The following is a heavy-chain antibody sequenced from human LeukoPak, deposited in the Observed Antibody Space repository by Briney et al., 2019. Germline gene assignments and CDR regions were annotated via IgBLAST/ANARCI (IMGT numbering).Heavy chain of an antibody. CDR3: AREGCSSTSCYAGGVWFDP. CDR1: GGSISSYY. V-gene: IGHV4-4*07. D-gene: IGHD2-2*01. CDR2: IYTSGST. J-gene: IGHJ5*02. Sequence: PSETLSLTCTVSGGSISSYYWSWIRQPAGKGLEWIGRIYTSGSTNYNPSLKSRVTMSLDTSKNQFSLKLSSVTAADTAVYYCAREGCSSTSCYAGGVWFDPGGQGTVVTVSS.